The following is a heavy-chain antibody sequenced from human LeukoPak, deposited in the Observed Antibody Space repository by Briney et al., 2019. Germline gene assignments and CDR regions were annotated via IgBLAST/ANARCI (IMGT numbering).Heavy chain of an antibody. CDR2: IYPGDSDT. D-gene: IGHD1-26*01. CDR1: GYSFTNYW. CDR3: ARHKVGAASWFDP. Sequence: PGESLKISCKGSGYSFTNYWIGWVRQMPGKGLEWMGIIYPGDSDTRYSPSFQGKVTISADKSISTAYLQWSSLKASDTAMYYCARHKVGAASWFDPWGQGTLVTVSS. J-gene: IGHJ5*02. V-gene: IGHV5-51*01.